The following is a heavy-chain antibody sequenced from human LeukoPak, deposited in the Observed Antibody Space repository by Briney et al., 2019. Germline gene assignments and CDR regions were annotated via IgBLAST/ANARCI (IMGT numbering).Heavy chain of an antibody. Sequence: SETLSLTCTVSGGSISSYYWSWIRQPPGKGLEWIGYIYYSGSTNYNPSLKSRVTISVDTSKNQFSLKLSSVTAADTAVYYCARRRGSSWYGLGTNWFDPWGQGTLVTVSS. CDR1: GGSISSYY. D-gene: IGHD6-13*01. CDR3: ARRRGSSWYGLGTNWFDP. J-gene: IGHJ5*02. CDR2: IYYSGST. V-gene: IGHV4-59*08.